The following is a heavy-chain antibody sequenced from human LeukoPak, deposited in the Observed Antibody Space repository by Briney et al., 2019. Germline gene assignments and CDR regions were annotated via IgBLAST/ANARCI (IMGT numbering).Heavy chain of an antibody. J-gene: IGHJ4*02. D-gene: IGHD5-18*01. CDR3: ARIKKVDTSIDY. CDR2: IYYSGST. CDR1: GGSISSSSYY. Sequence: PSETLSLTCTVSGGSISSSSYYWGWIRQPPGKGLEWIGSIYYSGSTYYNPSLKSRVSISKDASKNQLSLKVSSVTAADTAVYYCARIKKVDTSIDYWGQGTLVTVSS. V-gene: IGHV4-39*01.